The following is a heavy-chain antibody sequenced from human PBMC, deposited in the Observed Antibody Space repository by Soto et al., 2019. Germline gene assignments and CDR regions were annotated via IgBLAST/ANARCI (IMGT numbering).Heavy chain of an antibody. CDR1: GFTFSDYY. CDR3: ARDSGYSSSWYRIGFDY. V-gene: IGHV3-11*01. D-gene: IGHD6-13*01. CDR2: ISSSGSTI. Sequence: GGSLRLSCAASGFTFSDYYMSWIRQAPGKGLEWVSYISSSGSTIYYADSVKGRFTISRDNAKNSLYLQMNSLRAEDTAVYYCARDSGYSSSWYRIGFDYWGQGTLVTVSS. J-gene: IGHJ4*02.